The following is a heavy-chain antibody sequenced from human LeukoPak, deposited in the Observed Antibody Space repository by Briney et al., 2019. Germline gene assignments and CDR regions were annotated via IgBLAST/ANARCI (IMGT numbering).Heavy chain of an antibody. D-gene: IGHD2-21*02. Sequence: GGSLRLSCAASGFTFSSYAMSWVRQAPGKGLEWVSAISGSGGSTYYADSVKGRFTIPRDNSKNTLYLQMNSLRAEDTAVYYCAKALGKSCGGDCSSFDYWGQGTLVTVSS. CDR2: ISGSGGST. J-gene: IGHJ4*02. V-gene: IGHV3-23*01. CDR3: AKALGKSCGGDCSSFDY. CDR1: GFTFSSYA.